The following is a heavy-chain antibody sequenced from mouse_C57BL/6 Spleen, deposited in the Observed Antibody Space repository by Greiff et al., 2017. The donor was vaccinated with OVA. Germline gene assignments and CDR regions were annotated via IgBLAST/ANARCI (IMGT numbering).Heavy chain of an antibody. CDR1: GYTFTSYG. D-gene: IGHD3-2*02. Sequence: QVQLKQSGAELARPGASVKLSCKASGYTFTSYGISWVKQRTGQGLEWIGEIYPRSGNTYYNEKFKGKATLTADKSSSTAYMELRSLTSEDSAVYFCARSEDSSGYGAYWGQGTLVTVSA. CDR2: IYPRSGNT. V-gene: IGHV1-81*01. J-gene: IGHJ3*01. CDR3: ARSEDSSGYGAY.